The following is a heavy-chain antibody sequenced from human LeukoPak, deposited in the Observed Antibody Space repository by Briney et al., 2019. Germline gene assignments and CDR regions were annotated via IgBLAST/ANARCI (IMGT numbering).Heavy chain of an antibody. V-gene: IGHV3-30*04. J-gene: IGHJ4*02. Sequence: GGSLRLSCAASGFTFSSYAMHWVRQAPGKGLEWVAVISYDGSNKYYADSVKGRFTISRNNAKNSLYLQMNSLRAEDTAVYYCARDGGRGFDYWGQGTLVTVSS. CDR2: ISYDGSNK. CDR1: GFTFSSYA. CDR3: ARDGGRGFDY. D-gene: IGHD3-16*01.